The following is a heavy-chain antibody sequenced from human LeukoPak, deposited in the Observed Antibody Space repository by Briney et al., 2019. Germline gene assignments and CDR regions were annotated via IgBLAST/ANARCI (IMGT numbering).Heavy chain of an antibody. V-gene: IGHV3-30*19. CDR3: ARGGGYDFWSGYYSYDYGMDV. CDR2: ISYDGSNK. D-gene: IGHD3-3*01. J-gene: IGHJ6*02. CDR1: GFTFSSYG. Sequence: GGSLRLSCAASGFTFSSYGMHWVRQAPGKGLEWVAVISYDGSNKYYADSVKGRFTISRDNSKNTLYLQMNSLRAEDTAVYYCARGGGYDFWSGYYSYDYGMDVWGQGTTVTVSS.